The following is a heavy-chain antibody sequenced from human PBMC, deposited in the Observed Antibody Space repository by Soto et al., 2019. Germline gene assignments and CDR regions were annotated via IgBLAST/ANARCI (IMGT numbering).Heavy chain of an antibody. Sequence: PSETLSLTCTVSGGSISSYYWSWIRQPPGKGLEWIGYIYYSGSTNYNPSLKSRVTISVDTSKNQFSLKLSSVTAADTAVYYCARGGEPRTTGTTPLDYWGQGTLVTVSS. CDR1: GGSISSYY. D-gene: IGHD1-1*01. CDR2: IYYSGST. V-gene: IGHV4-59*01. CDR3: ARGGEPRTTGTTPLDY. J-gene: IGHJ4*02.